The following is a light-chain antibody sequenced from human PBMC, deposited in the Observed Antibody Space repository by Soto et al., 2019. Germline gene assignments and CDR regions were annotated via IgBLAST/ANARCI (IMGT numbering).Light chain of an antibody. CDR2: DVN. CDR1: SNDVGRYNY. J-gene: IGLJ1*01. CDR3: SSYTSSSTRV. V-gene: IGLV2-14*01. Sequence: QSVLTQPASVSRSPGQSLTISFIGTSNDVGRYNYVSWYQQHPGQAPRLMIYDVNNRPSGVSNRFSGSKSDNTASLTISGLQAEDEADYYCSSYTSSSTRVFVTGTKVTVL.